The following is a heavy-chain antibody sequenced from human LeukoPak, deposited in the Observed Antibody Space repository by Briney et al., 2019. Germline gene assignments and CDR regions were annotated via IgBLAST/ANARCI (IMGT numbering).Heavy chain of an antibody. CDR1: GFTFRGYA. Sequence: PGGSLRLSCEASGFTFRGYAMSWVRQAPGKGLEWVSAITNSAVSTYYADSVRGRFTISRDNSKNTLYLQMNNLRAEDTAVYYCAKAFTISGVVAYFDYWGQGTLVTVSS. V-gene: IGHV3-23*01. CDR2: ITNSAVST. CDR3: AKAFTISGVVAYFDY. J-gene: IGHJ4*02. D-gene: IGHD3-3*01.